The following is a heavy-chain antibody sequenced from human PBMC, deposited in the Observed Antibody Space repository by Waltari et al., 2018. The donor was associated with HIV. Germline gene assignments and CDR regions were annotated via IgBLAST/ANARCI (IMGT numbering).Heavy chain of an antibody. CDR1: GYTFSNYD. Sequence: QAQLVQSGAEVKRSGASVKVSCKASGYTFSNYDFNWVRQATGQGLEWMGWMNPNSGNSGVVQKFQGRVTMTRDTSISTAYMELSSLGSEDTAVYYCARGGEMGAPYVGMDVWGQGTTVTVSS. CDR2: MNPNSGNS. J-gene: IGHJ6*02. V-gene: IGHV1-8*01. CDR3: ARGGEMGAPYVGMDV. D-gene: IGHD3-10*01.